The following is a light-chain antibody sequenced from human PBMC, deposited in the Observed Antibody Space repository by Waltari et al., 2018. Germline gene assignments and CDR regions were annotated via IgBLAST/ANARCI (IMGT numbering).Light chain of an antibody. CDR3: CSYAGSTTHVI. CDR1: SRDVGSYNL. Sequence: QSALTQPASVSGSPGQSIPISCTGTSRDVGSYNLVSWYQQHPGKAPKLMIYEVTKRPSGVSNRFSGSKSGNTASLTISGLQAEDEADYCCCSYAGSTTHVIFGGGTKLTVL. CDR2: EVT. J-gene: IGLJ2*01. V-gene: IGLV2-23*02.